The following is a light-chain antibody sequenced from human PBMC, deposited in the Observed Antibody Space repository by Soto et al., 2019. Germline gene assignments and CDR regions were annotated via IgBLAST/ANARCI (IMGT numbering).Light chain of an antibody. CDR1: QGTSSY. CDR2: ASV. V-gene: IGKV1-9*01. CDR3: QQLNSYPRLS. Sequence: IHLTQSPSSLSASVGDRVTITCRASQGTSSYLAWYQQKPGKAPKLLIYASVTLQSGVPSRFSGSGSGTDFTLTISSLQPEDCATYYCQQLNSYPRLSFGGGTKVDIK. J-gene: IGKJ4*01.